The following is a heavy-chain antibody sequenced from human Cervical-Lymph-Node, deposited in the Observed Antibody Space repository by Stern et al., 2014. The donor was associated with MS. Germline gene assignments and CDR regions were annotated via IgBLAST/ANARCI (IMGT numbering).Heavy chain of an antibody. Sequence: EVQLLESGGGLVKPGGSLRLSCAASGFTFSSYSMNWVRQAPGKGLEWVSSISSSSSYIYYEDSGKGRFTISRDNAKNSLYLQMNSLRAEDTAVYYCARDILSYRSSDPYYFDYWGQGTLVTVSS. CDR2: ISSSSSYI. CDR3: ARDILSYRSSDPYYFDY. CDR1: GFTFSSYS. D-gene: IGHD6-6*01. J-gene: IGHJ4*02. V-gene: IGHV3-21*01.